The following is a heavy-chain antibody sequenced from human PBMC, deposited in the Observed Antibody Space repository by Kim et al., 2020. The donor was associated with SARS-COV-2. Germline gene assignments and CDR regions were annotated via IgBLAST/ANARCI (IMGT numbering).Heavy chain of an antibody. J-gene: IGHJ6*02. CDR3: ARVGYYYDSSGSNYYGMDV. D-gene: IGHD3-22*01. Sequence: SRVTISVDKSKNQFSLKLSSVTAADTAVYYCARVGYYYDSSGSNYYGMDVWGQGTTVTVSS. V-gene: IGHV4-4*02.